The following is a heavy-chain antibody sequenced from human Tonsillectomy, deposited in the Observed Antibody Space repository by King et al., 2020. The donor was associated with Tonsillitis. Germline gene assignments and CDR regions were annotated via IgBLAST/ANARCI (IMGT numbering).Heavy chain of an antibody. V-gene: IGHV4-30-2*01. J-gene: IGHJ4*02. CDR1: GGSISSGGYS. Sequence: LQLQESGSGLVKPSQTLSLTCAVSGGSISSGGYSWSWIRQPPGKGLEWIGYISHSGSTYYNPSLKSRVTISADRSKNQFSLNLSSVTAADTAVYFCSSDFGGNSGSDYWGQGTLVTVSS. CDR2: ISHSGST. D-gene: IGHD4-23*01. CDR3: SSDFGGNSGSDY.